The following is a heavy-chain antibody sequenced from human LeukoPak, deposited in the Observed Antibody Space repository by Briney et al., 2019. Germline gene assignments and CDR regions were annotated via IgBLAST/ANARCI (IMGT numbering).Heavy chain of an antibody. D-gene: IGHD3-22*01. CDR1: GYTFTGYY. CDR2: IGAYNGNT. J-gene: IGHJ3*02. V-gene: IGHV1-18*04. Sequence: GASVKVSCKASGYTFTGYYMHWVRQAPGQGLEWMGWIGAYNGNTNYAQKLQGRVTMTTDTSTSTAYMELRSLRSDDTAVYYCARDRGYYDSSGYFDIWGQGTMVTVSS. CDR3: ARDRGYYDSSGYFDI.